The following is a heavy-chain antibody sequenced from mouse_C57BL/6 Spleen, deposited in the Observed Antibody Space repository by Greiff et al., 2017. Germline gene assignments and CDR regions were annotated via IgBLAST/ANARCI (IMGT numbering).Heavy chain of an antibody. CDR1: GYTFTDYY. J-gene: IGHJ4*01. D-gene: IGHD2-5*01. V-gene: IGHV1-76*01. CDR2: IYPGSGNT. Sequence: QVQLKQSGAELVRPGASVKLSCKASGYTFTDYYINWVKQRPGQGLEWIARIYPGSGNTYYNEKFKGKATLTAEKSSSTAYMQLSSLTSEDSAVYFCAYSKEDAMDYWGQGTSVTVSS. CDR3: AYSKEDAMDY.